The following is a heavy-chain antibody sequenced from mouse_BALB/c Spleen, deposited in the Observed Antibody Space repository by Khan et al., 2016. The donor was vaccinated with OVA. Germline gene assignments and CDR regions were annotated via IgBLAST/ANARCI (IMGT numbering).Heavy chain of an antibody. CDR2: IWGGGGT. CDR3: ARGYYRYDGYYAMDY. J-gene: IGHJ4*01. D-gene: IGHD2-14*01. V-gene: IGHV2-6-4*01. Sequence: QVRLQQSGPGLVAPSQSLSITCTVSGFSLSRYNIHWVRQPPGKGLEWLGMIWGGGGTDYNSTLKSRLSIRKDNSKSQVLLKMNSLQTDDTAMYYCARGYYRYDGYYAMDYWGKGTSVTVSS. CDR1: GFSLSRYN.